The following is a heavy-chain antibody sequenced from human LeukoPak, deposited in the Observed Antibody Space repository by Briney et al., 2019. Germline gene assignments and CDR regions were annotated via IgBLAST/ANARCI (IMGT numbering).Heavy chain of an antibody. D-gene: IGHD2-15*01. J-gene: IGHJ4*02. CDR3: ARDRVALRDFDY. CDR1: GYTFTGYY. Sequence: ASVKVSCKTSGYTFTGYYIHWVRQAPGQGLEWMGWINANSGSTNYAQQFQGRVTMTRDTSISAAYMELSRLRSDDTAVYYCARDRVALRDFDYWGQGTLVTVSS. V-gene: IGHV1-2*02. CDR2: INANSGST.